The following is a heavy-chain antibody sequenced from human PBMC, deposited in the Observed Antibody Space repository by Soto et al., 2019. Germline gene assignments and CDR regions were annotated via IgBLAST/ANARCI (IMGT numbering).Heavy chain of an antibody. J-gene: IGHJ4*02. CDR2: IYYSGST. Sequence: PSETLSLTCTVSGGSISSGGYYWSWIRQHPGKGLEWIGYIYYSGSTYYNPPLKSRVTISVDTSKNQFSLKLSSVTAADTAVYYCARMNGSGSYFSYYFDYWGQGTLVTVSS. CDR3: ARMNGSGSYFSYYFDY. CDR1: GGSISSGGYY. V-gene: IGHV4-31*03. D-gene: IGHD3-10*01.